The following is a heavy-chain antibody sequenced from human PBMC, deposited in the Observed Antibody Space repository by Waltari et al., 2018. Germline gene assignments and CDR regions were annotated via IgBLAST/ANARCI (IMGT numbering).Heavy chain of an antibody. CDR3: ARDKGWDGYNSDAFDI. CDR2: IYYSGST. J-gene: IGHJ3*02. Sequence: QVQLQESGPGLVKPSETLSLTCTVSGGSISSYYWSWIRQPPGKGLAWIGYIYYSGSTNDDPSLRSRVTISVDTSKNQFSLKLSSVTSADTAVYYCARDKGWDGYNSDAFDIWGQGTMVTVSS. V-gene: IGHV4-59*01. CDR1: GGSISSYY. D-gene: IGHD5-12*01.